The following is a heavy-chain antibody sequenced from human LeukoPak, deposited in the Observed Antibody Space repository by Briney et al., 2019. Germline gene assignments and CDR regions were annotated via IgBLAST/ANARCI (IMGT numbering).Heavy chain of an antibody. Sequence: GASVKVSCKASGYTFSNYYMHWVRQAPGQGLEWMGIINPSGGSATYAQNFQGRVTMTRDTSTNIVYMNLSSLRSEDTAIYYCVREAPGANWGQGTLVTVSS. V-gene: IGHV1-46*01. CDR2: INPSGGSA. CDR1: GYTFSNYY. J-gene: IGHJ4*02. D-gene: IGHD6-13*01. CDR3: VREAPGAN.